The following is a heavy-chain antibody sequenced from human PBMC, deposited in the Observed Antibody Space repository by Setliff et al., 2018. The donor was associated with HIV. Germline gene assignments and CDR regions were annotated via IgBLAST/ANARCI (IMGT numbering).Heavy chain of an antibody. CDR3: ARGGYSSGWYGTFDI. V-gene: IGHV4-4*09. CDR2: IYTSGST. Sequence: PSETLSLTCTVSGGSISSYYWSWIRQPPGKGLEWIGYIYTSGSTNYNPSLKSRVTISVDTSKNQFSLNLSSVTAADTAVYYCARGGYSSGWYGTFDIWGQGTMVTVSS. J-gene: IGHJ3*02. D-gene: IGHD6-19*01. CDR1: GGSISSYY.